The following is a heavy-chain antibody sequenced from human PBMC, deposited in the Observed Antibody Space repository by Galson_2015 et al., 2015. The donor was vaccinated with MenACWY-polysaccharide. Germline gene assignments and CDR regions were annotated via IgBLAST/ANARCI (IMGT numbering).Heavy chain of an antibody. Sequence: SLRLSCAASGLTFSSYTMNWVRQAPGKGLEWLSYISSGSSTIYYADSVKGRFTISRDNAKNSLYLQINSLRAEDTAVYYCARGRLDYWGQGTLVTVSS. CDR2: ISSGSSTI. J-gene: IGHJ4*02. V-gene: IGHV3-48*01. CDR1: GLTFSSYT. CDR3: ARGRLDY.